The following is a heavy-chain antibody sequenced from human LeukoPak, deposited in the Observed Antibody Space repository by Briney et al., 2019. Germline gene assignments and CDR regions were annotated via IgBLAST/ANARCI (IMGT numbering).Heavy chain of an antibody. CDR2: IYYSGST. D-gene: IGHD2-8*01. V-gene: IGHV4-59*08. CDR3: ARHPVWYYWFDP. CDR1: GGSFSSYY. J-gene: IGHJ5*02. Sequence: SETLSLTCTVSGGSFSSYYWSWIRQSPGKGLEWIGYIYYSGSTNYNPSLKSRVTISVDTSKNQFSLKLSSVTAADTAVYYCARHPVWYYWFDPWGQGTLVTVSS.